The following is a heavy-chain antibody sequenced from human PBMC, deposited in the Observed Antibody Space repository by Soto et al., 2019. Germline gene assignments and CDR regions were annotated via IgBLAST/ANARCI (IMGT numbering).Heavy chain of an antibody. CDR3: AKSLRPGVWGSYPHFDY. CDR2: IYYSGST. CDR1: GGSISSSSYY. V-gene: IGHV4-39*01. J-gene: IGHJ4*02. D-gene: IGHD3-16*02. Sequence: PSETLSLTCTVSGGSISSSSYYWGWIRQPPGKGLEWIGSIYYSGSTYYNPSLKSRVTISVDTSKNQFSLKLSSVTAADTAVYYCAKSLRPGVWGSYPHFDYWGQGTLVTVSS.